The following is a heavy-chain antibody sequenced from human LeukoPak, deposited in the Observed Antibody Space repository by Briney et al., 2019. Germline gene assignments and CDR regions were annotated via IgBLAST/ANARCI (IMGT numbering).Heavy chain of an antibody. D-gene: IGHD3-3*01. CDR1: GFTFSSFW. V-gene: IGHV3-7*01. CDR3: GRYEMDV. Sequence: GGSLRLSCAASGFTFSSFWMMWVRQAPGKGLEWVATIKNDGSEKYYVDSVKGRFSIPRDNAENSLYLQLNSLGVEDTAVYYCGRYEMDVWGQGTTVTVS. CDR2: IKNDGSEK. J-gene: IGHJ6*02.